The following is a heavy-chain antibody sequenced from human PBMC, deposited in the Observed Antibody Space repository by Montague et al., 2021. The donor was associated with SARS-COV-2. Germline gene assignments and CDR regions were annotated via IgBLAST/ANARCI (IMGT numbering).Heavy chain of an antibody. CDR2: IHHGGST. D-gene: IGHD3-10*01. CDR3: VRLRDGVVPSPILGVGPYYSYYYMDV. V-gene: IGHV4-34*01. Sequence: SETLSLTCAVHGGSFSTYSWNWIRQPPGKGLEWIGEIHHGGSTNYNPSLKSRVTISADTSKNQFSLKLTSVAAADTAVYYCVRLRDGVVPSPILGVGPYYSYYYMDVWGRGTTVTVSS. CDR1: GGSFSTYS. J-gene: IGHJ6*03.